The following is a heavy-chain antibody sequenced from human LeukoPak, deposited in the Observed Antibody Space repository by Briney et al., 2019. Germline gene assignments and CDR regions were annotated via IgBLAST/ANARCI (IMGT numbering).Heavy chain of an antibody. V-gene: IGHV1-2*02. CDR1: GYTFTGYY. CDR3: ARESDYGSGSSTKFDP. CDR2: INPNSGGT. Sequence: ASVKVSCKASGYTFTGYYMHWVRQAPGQGLEWMGWINPNSGGTNYAQKFQGRVTMTRDTSISTAYMELSRLRSDDTAVYHCARESDYGSGSSTKFDPSGQGTLVTVSS. D-gene: IGHD3-10*01. J-gene: IGHJ5*02.